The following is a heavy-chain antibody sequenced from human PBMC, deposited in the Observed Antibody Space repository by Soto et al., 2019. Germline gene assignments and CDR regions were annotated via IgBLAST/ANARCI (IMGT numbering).Heavy chain of an antibody. Sequence: SGPTLVKPTQTLTLTCTFSGFSLSTSGVGVGWIRQPPGKALEWLALIYWDDDKRYSPALKSRLTITKDTSKNQVVLKMTNMDPVDTATYYCASGPSLVATIEGVFDYWGQGTLVTVSS. CDR1: GFSLSTSGVG. CDR3: ASGPSLVATIEGVFDY. V-gene: IGHV2-5*02. D-gene: IGHD5-12*01. J-gene: IGHJ4*02. CDR2: IYWDDDK.